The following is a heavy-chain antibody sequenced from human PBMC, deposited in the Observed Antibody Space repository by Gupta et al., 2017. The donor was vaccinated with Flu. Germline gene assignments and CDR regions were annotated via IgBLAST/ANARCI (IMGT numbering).Heavy chain of an antibody. CDR3: ARRVIGVILKPGRGHFDY. CDR1: GGSFSGYY. V-gene: IGHV4-34*01. D-gene: IGHD3-22*01. CDR2: ISHSGST. J-gene: IGHJ4*02. Sequence: QVQLQQWGAGLLQPSEALSLTCAVYGGSFSGYYWSWIRQPPGKGLEWIGEISHSGSTNYNSSLKRRVNLTVDTSKNQFSLKLSSVTAADNAVYYCARRVIGVILKPGRGHFDYWGQGALVTVSS.